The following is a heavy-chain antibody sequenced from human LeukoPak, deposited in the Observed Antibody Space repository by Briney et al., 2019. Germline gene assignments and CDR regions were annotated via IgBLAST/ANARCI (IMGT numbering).Heavy chain of an antibody. CDR2: IYHSGST. Sequence: SETLSLTCTVSGYSISSGYYWGWIRQPPGGGLEWIGGIYHSGSTYYNPSLKSRVTISVDTSKNQFSLKLSSVTAADTAVYYCARVVSVYYDSSGYYHAFDIWGQGTMVTVSS. D-gene: IGHD3-22*01. V-gene: IGHV4-38-2*02. CDR3: ARVVSVYYDSSGYYHAFDI. J-gene: IGHJ3*02. CDR1: GYSISSGYY.